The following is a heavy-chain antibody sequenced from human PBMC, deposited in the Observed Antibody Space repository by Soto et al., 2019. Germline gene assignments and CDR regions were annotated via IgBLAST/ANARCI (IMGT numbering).Heavy chain of an antibody. J-gene: IGHJ4*02. Sequence: PSETLSLTCTVSGGSISSYYWSWIRQPPGKGLEWIGYIYYSGSTNYNPSLKSRVTISVDTSKNQFSLKLSSVTAADTAVYYCASSPLAYCSSTSCYGVYFDYWGQGTLVTVSS. CDR2: IYYSGST. CDR3: ASSPLAYCSSTSCYGVYFDY. D-gene: IGHD2-2*01. CDR1: GGSISSYY. V-gene: IGHV4-59*12.